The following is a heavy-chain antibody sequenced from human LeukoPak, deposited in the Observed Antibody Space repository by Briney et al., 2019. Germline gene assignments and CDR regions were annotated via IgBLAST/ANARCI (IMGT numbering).Heavy chain of an antibody. CDR2: IYTSGST. CDR1: GGSISSGSYY. D-gene: IGHD3-16*01. J-gene: IGHJ4*02. Sequence: SQTLSLTCTVSGGSISSGSYYWSWIRQPDGKGLEWIGRIYTSGSTNYNPSLKSRVTISVDTSKNQFSLKLSSVTAADTAVYYCARSRSVWGSYIRDYWGQGTLVTVSS. V-gene: IGHV4-61*02. CDR3: ARSRSVWGSYIRDY.